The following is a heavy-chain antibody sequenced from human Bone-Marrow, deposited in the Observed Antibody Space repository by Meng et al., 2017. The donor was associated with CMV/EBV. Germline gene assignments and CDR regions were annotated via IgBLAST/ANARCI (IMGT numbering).Heavy chain of an antibody. J-gene: IGHJ4*02. V-gene: IGHV4-34*01. CDR3: ARGSFCSSANCYRAFYS. CDR2: INHSGST. D-gene: IGHD2-2*01. CDR1: GGSFSGHY. Sequence: SQTLPLTCAVYGGSFSGHYWNWIRQPPGRDLEWIGEINHSGSTKYNPSLQSRVTLSVDTSKNQFSLKLNSVTAADTAVYYCARGSFCSSANCYRAFYSWGQGTLVTVSS.